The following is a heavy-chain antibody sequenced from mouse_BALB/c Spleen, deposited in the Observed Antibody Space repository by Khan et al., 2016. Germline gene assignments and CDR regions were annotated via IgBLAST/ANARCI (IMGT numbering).Heavy chain of an antibody. CDR1: GFTFSSFG. Sequence: EVELVESGGGLVQPGGSRKLSCAASGFTFSSFGLHWVRQAPEKGLEWVAFISSGRSAIYYDDTVKGRFTISRDNPKNTLFLQMTSLRSEDTAMYYCGRGDYWGQGTTLTVSS. CDR3: GRGDY. J-gene: IGHJ2*01. V-gene: IGHV5-17*02. CDR2: ISSGRSAI.